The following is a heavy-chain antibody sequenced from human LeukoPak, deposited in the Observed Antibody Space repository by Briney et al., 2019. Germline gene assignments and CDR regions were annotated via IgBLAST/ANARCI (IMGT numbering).Heavy chain of an antibody. CDR2: ISGYNGNT. CDR1: GYTFTSFG. V-gene: IGHV1-18*01. J-gene: IGHJ3*02. D-gene: IGHD5-24*01. CDR3: ARIRDGYNDAYDI. Sequence: ASVKVSCKASGYTFTSFGISWVRQAPGQGLEWMGWISGYNGNTNYAQKFQGRVTMTTDTSTSTAYMELSSLRSEDTAIYYCARIRDGYNDAYDIWGQGTVVTVPS.